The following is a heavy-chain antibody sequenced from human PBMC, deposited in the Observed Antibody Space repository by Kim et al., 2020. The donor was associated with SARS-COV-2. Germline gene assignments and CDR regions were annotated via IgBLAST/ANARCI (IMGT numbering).Heavy chain of an antibody. CDR2: INPSSGNT. CDR3: ARDLGGFDY. J-gene: IGHJ4*02. V-gene: IGHV1-46*01. Sequence: ASVKVSCKASGYTFSSSYMHWVRQAPGQGLEWMGTINPSSGNTFYAQKFQGRVTMTRDTSTSTVYMELSSLRSEDTAVYYCARDLGGFDYWGQGTLVTVSS. D-gene: IGHD3-16*01. CDR1: GYTFSSSY.